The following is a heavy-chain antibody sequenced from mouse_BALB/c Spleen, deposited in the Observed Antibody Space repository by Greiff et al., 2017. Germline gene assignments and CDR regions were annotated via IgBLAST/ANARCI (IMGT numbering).Heavy chain of an antibody. CDR3: ARGWFAY. CDR1: GSNFKDYF. V-gene: IGHV14-1*02. J-gene: IGHJ3*01. CDR2: IDPENGNT. Sequence: VQLQRSGAELVRPGALVKLSCKASGSNFKDYFMHWVKQRPEQGLEWIGWIDPENGNTIYDPKFQGKASITADTSSNTAYLQLSSLTSEDTAVYYCARGWFAYWGQGTLVTVSA.